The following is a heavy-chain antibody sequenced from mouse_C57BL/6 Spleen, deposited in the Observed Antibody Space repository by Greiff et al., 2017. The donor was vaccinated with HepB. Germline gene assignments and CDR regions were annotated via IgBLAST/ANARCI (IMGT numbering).Heavy chain of an antibody. CDR1: GYTFTSYW. Sequence: QVQLKQPGAELVKPGASVKLSCKASGYTFTSYWMHWVKQRPGQGLEWIGMIHPNSGSTNYNEKFKSKATLTVDKSSSTAYMQLSSLTSEDSAVYYCARGYYTSVYWGQGTTLTVSS. J-gene: IGHJ2*01. V-gene: IGHV1-64*01. CDR2: IHPNSGST. D-gene: IGHD2-12*01. CDR3: ARGYYTSVY.